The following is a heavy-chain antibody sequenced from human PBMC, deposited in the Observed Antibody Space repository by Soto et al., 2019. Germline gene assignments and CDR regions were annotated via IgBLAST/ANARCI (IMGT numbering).Heavy chain of an antibody. CDR2: IGAYNGNT. CDR3: ARGLIETYSSRGYYYGMDV. Sequence: ASVKVSCKASGYTFTSYGISWVRQAPGQGLEWMGWIGAYNGNTNYAQKLQGRVTMTTDTSTSTAYMELRSLRSDDTAVYYCARGLIETYSSRGYYYGMDVWGQGTTVTVSS. J-gene: IGHJ6*02. V-gene: IGHV1-18*04. D-gene: IGHD6-13*01. CDR1: GYTFTSYG.